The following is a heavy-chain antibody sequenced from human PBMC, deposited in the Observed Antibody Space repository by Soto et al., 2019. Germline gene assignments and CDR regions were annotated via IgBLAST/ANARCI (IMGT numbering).Heavy chain of an antibody. D-gene: IGHD3-10*01. V-gene: IGHV1-69*06. CDR3: ATQPLRAREYFYFDH. Sequence: QVQLVQSGAEVRKPGSSVKVSCEASGGTFSSYSINWVRQGPGQGLEWMGGIIPIFGSTNYAQKFQGRVTITADKSTNTVSMELTSLRPDDTALYFCATQPLRAREYFYFDHWGQGTLLTVSS. CDR2: IIPIFGST. CDR1: GGTFSSYS. J-gene: IGHJ4*02.